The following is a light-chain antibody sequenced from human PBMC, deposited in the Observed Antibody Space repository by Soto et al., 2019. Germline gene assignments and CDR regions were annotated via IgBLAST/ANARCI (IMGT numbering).Light chain of an antibody. CDR1: QSVSSY. V-gene: IGKV3-15*01. J-gene: IGKJ5*01. CDR2: GVS. CDR3: QQYKDWPPVT. Sequence: EIVMTQSPATLSMSPRERATLSCRASQSVSSYLAWYQQKPGQAPRLLIYGVSTRATGIPARFSGSGSGTDFTLTISSLQSEDFAIYYCQQYKDWPPVTFGQGTRLEIK.